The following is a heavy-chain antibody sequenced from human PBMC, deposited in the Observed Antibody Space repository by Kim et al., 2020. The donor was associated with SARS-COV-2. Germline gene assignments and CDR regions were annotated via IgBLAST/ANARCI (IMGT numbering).Heavy chain of an antibody. CDR3: AKDPLYPGIAAAGTGWFDP. J-gene: IGHJ5*02. Sequence: GGSLRLSCAASGFTFSSYAMSWVRQAPGKGLEWVSAISGSGGSTYYADSVKGRFTISRDNSKNTLYLQMNSLRAEDTAVYYCAKDPLYPGIAAAGTGWFDPWGQGTLVTVSS. CDR2: ISGSGGST. D-gene: IGHD6-13*01. V-gene: IGHV3-23*01. CDR1: GFTFSSYA.